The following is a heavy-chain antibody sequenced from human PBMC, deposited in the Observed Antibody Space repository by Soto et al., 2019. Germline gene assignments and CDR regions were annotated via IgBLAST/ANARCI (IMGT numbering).Heavy chain of an antibody. CDR2: IIPIFGTA. Sequence: ASVKVSCKASGGTFSSYAISWVRQAPGQGLEWMGGIIPIFGTANYAQKFQGRVTITADESTSTAYMELSSLRSEDTAVYYCAREYSSSSGRKSYNRFDPWGQGTLVTVSS. CDR1: GGTFSSYA. CDR3: AREYSSSSGRKSYNRFDP. V-gene: IGHV1-69*13. J-gene: IGHJ5*02. D-gene: IGHD6-6*01.